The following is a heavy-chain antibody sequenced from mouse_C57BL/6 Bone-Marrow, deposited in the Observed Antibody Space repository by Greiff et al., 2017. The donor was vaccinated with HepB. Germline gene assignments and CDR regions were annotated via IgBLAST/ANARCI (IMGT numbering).Heavy chain of an antibody. CDR3: AREGGYYYGSSYFDY. V-gene: IGHV1-26*01. CDR1: GYTFTDYY. D-gene: IGHD1-1*01. Sequence: VQLQQSGPELVKPGASVKISCKASGYTFTDYYMNWVKQSHGKSLEWIGDINPNNGGTSYNQKFKGKATLTVDKSSSTAYMELRSLTSEDSAVYYCAREGGYYYGSSYFDYWGQGTTLTVSS. CDR2: INPNNGGT. J-gene: IGHJ2*01.